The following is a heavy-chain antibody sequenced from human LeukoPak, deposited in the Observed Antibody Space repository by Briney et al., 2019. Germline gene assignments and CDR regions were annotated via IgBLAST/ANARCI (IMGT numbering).Heavy chain of an antibody. V-gene: IGHV3-49*04. Sequence: GGSLRLSCGASGFTFSSYAMSWVRQAPGKGLEWVGFIRSKAYGGTTEYAASVKGRLTISRDDSKSIAYLQMNSLKTEDTAVYYCTRDSSEYYDRSGYPNWFDPWGQGTLATVSS. J-gene: IGHJ5*02. CDR1: GFTFSSYA. CDR2: IRSKAYGGTT. D-gene: IGHD3-22*01. CDR3: TRDSSEYYDRSGYPNWFDP.